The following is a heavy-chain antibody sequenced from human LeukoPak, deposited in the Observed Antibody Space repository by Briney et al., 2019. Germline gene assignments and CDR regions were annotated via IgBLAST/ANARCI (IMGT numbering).Heavy chain of an antibody. Sequence: GGSLRLSRAASGFTFSSYAMSWVRQAPGKGLEWVSAISGSGGSTYYADSVKGRFTISRDNSKNTLYLQMNSLRAEDTAVYYCAKGQIGYCSGGSCYHDYWGQGTLVTVSS. D-gene: IGHD2-15*01. CDR1: GFTFSSYA. CDR2: ISGSGGST. V-gene: IGHV3-23*01. CDR3: AKGQIGYCSGGSCYHDY. J-gene: IGHJ4*02.